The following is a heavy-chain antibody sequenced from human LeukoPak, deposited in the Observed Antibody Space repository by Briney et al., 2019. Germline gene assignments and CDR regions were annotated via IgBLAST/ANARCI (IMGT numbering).Heavy chain of an antibody. CDR2: ISSNGGST. J-gene: IGHJ4*02. V-gene: IGHV3-64*01. Sequence: GGSLRLSCAASGFTFSSYAMHWVRQAPGKGLEYVSAISSNGGSTYYANSVKGRFTISRDNSKNTLYLQMGSLRAEDMAVYYCAGGSWELPPNYFDYWGQGTLVTVSS. CDR1: GFTFSSYA. CDR3: AGGSWELPPNYFDY. D-gene: IGHD1-26*01.